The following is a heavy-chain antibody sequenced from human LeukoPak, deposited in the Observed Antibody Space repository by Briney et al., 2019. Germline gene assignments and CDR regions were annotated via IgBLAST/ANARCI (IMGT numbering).Heavy chain of an antibody. CDR3: ARHFEWSLDY. D-gene: IGHD3-9*01. Sequence: KPSETLSLTWTVSGGSISSSSYYWGWIRQPPGKGLEWIGSIYYSGSTYYNPSLKSRVTISVDTSKNQFSLKLSSVTAADTAVYYCARHFEWSLDYWGQGTLVTVSS. CDR1: GGSISSSSYY. CDR2: IYYSGST. V-gene: IGHV4-39*01. J-gene: IGHJ4*02.